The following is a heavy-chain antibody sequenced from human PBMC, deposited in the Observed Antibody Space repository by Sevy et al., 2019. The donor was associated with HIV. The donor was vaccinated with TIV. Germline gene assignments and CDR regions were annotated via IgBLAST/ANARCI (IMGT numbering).Heavy chain of an antibody. Sequence: GGSLRLSCAASGFTFSSYAMHWVRQAPGKGLEYVSAISSNGGSTYYADSVKGRFTISRDNSKNTLYLQMGSLRAEDMAVYYCVRGTWFGEGIGYYGMDVWGQGTTVTVSS. CDR3: VRGTWFGEGIGYYGMDV. CDR1: GFTFSSYA. V-gene: IGHV3-64*02. CDR2: ISSNGGST. J-gene: IGHJ6*02. D-gene: IGHD3-10*01.